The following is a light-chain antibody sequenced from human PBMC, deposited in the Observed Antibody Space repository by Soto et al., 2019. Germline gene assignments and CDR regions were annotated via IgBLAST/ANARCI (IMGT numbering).Light chain of an antibody. J-gene: IGKJ1*01. V-gene: IGKV3-15*01. CDR1: QSVSSN. Sequence: EIVMTQSPATLSVSPGERATLSCRASQSVSSNLAWYQQKPGQAPRLLIYGASTRATGLPARFSGSGSGTEFTLTISSLQSEDFAVYYCQQYNNWPPVTFGQGNKVEIK. CDR2: GAS. CDR3: QQYNNWPPVT.